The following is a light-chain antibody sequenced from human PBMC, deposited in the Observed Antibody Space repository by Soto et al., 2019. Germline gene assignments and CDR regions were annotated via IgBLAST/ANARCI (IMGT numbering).Light chain of an antibody. J-gene: IGLJ1*01. Sequence: QSVLTQPASVSGSPGQSITISCSGISGDVGAYNYVSWYQQHPGKAPKLIIYEVSNRPSGVSNRFSGSKSGNTASLTISGLQAEDEADYYCSSYTTSSTFFGTGTKVTVL. CDR2: EVS. CDR3: SSYTTSSTF. CDR1: SGDVGAYNY. V-gene: IGLV2-14*01.